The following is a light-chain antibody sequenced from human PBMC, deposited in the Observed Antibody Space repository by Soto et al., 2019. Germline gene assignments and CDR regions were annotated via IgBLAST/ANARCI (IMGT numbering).Light chain of an antibody. Sequence: QSVLTQPPSASGTPGQRVTISCSGTSSNIGSNNVNWYQQLPGTAPKLLIYSNNQQPSGVPDPFSGSKSCTSASLAISGLQFEDEADYYCAAWDDGLSGLVFGGGTKLTVL. CDR2: SNN. V-gene: IGLV1-44*01. CDR1: SSNIGSNN. CDR3: AAWDDGLSGLV. J-gene: IGLJ3*02.